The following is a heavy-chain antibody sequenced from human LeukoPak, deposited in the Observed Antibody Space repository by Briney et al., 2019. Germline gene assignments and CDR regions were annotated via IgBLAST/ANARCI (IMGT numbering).Heavy chain of an antibody. D-gene: IGHD4-17*01. J-gene: IGHJ4*02. CDR3: ARDLFYGDYDY. Sequence: ASVKVSCKASGYTFTSYYMHWVRQAPGQGLEWMGIINPTDGSTTYAQKFQGRVTVTRDLSTSTVYMELSSLRSEDTAVYYCARDLFYGDYDYWGQGTLVTVSS. V-gene: IGHV1-46*01. CDR2: INPTDGST. CDR1: GYTFTSYY.